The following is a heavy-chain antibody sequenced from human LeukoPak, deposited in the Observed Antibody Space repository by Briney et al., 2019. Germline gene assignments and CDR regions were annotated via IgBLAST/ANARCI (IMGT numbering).Heavy chain of an antibody. V-gene: IGHV4-59*01. CDR1: GDSMSSYY. Sequence: PSETLSLTCSVSGDSMSSYYWSWIRQPPGKGLEWIGYIYYSGSVKYNPSLKSRVTISVDTSKNQFSLKLTSMTAADTAVYYCARVGTVTIGFDYWGQGTLVTVSS. CDR3: ARVGTVTIGFDY. D-gene: IGHD5-24*01. J-gene: IGHJ4*02. CDR2: IYYSGSV.